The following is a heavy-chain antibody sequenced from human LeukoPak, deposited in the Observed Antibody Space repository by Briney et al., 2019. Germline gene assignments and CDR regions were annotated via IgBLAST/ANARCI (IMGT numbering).Heavy chain of an antibody. D-gene: IGHD1-26*01. V-gene: IGHV4-59*08. CDR3: AAGATHDYFDY. J-gene: IGHJ4*02. CDR1: GGSISSYY. Sequence: PSETLSLTCTVSGGSISSYYWSWIRQPPGKGLEWIGYIYHSGSTNYNPSLKSRVTISVDTSKNQFSLKLSSVTAADTAVYYCAAGATHDYFDYWGQGTLVTVSS. CDR2: IYHSGST.